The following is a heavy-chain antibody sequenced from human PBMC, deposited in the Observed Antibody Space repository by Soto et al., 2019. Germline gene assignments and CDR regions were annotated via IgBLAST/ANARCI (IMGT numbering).Heavy chain of an antibody. V-gene: IGHV3-23*01. J-gene: IGHJ4*02. D-gene: IGHD3-10*01. CDR3: ASAFYGSGSYWGFDY. Sequence: EVQLLESGGGLVQPGGSLRLSCAASGFIFSSYALNWVRQAPGKGLEWVSSISGGGGSTNYADSVKGRFTISRDNSKNTLYLQLNSLRAEDTVLYYCASAFYGSGSYWGFDYWGQGTLVTVSS. CDR1: GFIFSSYA. CDR2: ISGGGGST.